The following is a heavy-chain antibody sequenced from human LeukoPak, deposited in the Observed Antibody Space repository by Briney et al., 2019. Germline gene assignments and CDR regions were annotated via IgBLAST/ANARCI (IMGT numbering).Heavy chain of an antibody. CDR2: INPHTGVT. D-gene: IGHD3-9*01. V-gene: IGHV1-2*07. J-gene: IGHJ6*04. CDR1: GYTFTDYY. Sequence: ASVRVSCKASGYTFTDYYLHWVRQAPGQGFECMGWINPHTGVTDYAHKFQGRVTMTRDTSISTAYMELSSLKSDDTAVYYCARDSLLRYFDWFPLGMDVWGKGTTVTVSS. CDR3: ARDSLLRYFDWFPLGMDV.